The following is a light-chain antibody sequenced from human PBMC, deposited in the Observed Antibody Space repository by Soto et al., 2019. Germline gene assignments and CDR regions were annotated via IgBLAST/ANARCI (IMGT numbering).Light chain of an antibody. V-gene: IGLV2-14*01. CDR1: RRDIGAYNL. CDR2: EVR. CDR3: SAYTSRSTLV. Sequence: QSALTPPASLSGSPGQSITTSCSGTRRDIGAYNLVSWYQQLPGKAPKLLIYEVRSRPSGISYRFSGSKSGTTASLTISSLLPEDEADYYCSAYTSRSTLVFVGGTKLTVL. J-gene: IGLJ2*01.